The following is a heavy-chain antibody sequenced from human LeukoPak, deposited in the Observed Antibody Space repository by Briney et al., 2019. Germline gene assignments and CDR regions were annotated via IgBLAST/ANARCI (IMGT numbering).Heavy chain of an antibody. D-gene: IGHD2/OR15-2a*01. CDR2: ITSSSTNM. CDR1: GFTFSTYS. Sequence: PGGSLRLSCAASGFTFSTYSVHWVRQAPGKGLEWVSSITSSSTNMYYADSVKGRFTISRDNAKNSLYLQMNSLGAEDTTVYYCARSYIYAFWVPFDYWGQGTLVTVSS. J-gene: IGHJ4*02. CDR3: ARSYIYAFWVPFDY. V-gene: IGHV3-21*01.